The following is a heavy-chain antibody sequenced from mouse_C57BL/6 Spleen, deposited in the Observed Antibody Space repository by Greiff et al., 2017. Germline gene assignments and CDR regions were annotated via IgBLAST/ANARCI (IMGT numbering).Heavy chain of an antibody. CDR3: ARGAMQEKDYYGSTPFDY. D-gene: IGHD1-1*01. CDR1: GYSITSGYD. Sequence: EVKLMESGPGMVKPSQSLSLTCTVTGYSITSGYDWHWIRHFPGNKLEWMGYISYSGSTNYNPSLKSRISITHDTSKNHFFLKLNSVTTEDTATYYCARGAMQEKDYYGSTPFDYWGQGTTLTVSS. V-gene: IGHV3-1*01. CDR2: ISYSGST. J-gene: IGHJ2*01.